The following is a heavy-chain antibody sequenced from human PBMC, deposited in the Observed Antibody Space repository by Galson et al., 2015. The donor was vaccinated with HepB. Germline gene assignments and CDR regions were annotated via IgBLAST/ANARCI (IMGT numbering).Heavy chain of an antibody. CDR3: ARDGPLSIYGDNPFGRYYYMDV. Sequence: SLRLSCAASGFTFSSYGMHWVRQAPGKGLEWVAVIWYDGSNKYYADSVKGRFTISRDNSKNTLYLQMNSLRAEDTAVYYCARDGPLSIYGDNPFGRYYYMDVWGKGTTVTVSS. J-gene: IGHJ6*03. D-gene: IGHD4-23*01. CDR2: IWYDGSNK. V-gene: IGHV3-33*01. CDR1: GFTFSSYG.